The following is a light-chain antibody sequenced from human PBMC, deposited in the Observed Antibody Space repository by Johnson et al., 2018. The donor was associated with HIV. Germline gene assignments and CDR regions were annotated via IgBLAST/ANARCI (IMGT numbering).Light chain of an antibody. CDR1: SSNIGNNY. Sequence: QSVLTQPPSVSAAPGQKVTISCSGSSSNIGNNYVSWYQQLPGTAPKVLIYDNNKRPSGIRDRFSGSKSGTSATLGITGLQTGDEADYYCGTWDSSLRVGFFGTGTKVTVL. CDR2: DNN. J-gene: IGLJ1*01. CDR3: GTWDSSLRVGF. V-gene: IGLV1-51*01.